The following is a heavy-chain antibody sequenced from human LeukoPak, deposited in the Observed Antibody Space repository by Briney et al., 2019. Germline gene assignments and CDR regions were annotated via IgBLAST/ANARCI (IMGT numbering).Heavy chain of an antibody. Sequence: NSSETLSLTCTVSGYSISTGYYWSWIRQPPGKGLEWIGYIYYSGSTNYNPSLKSRVTISVDTSKNQFSLKLSSVTAADTAVYYCARAYCSGGSCPSVGWYYYDSSGYYDAFDIWGQGTMVTVSS. V-gene: IGHV4-61*01. CDR2: IYYSGST. D-gene: IGHD3-22*01. CDR3: ARAYCSGGSCPSVGWYYYDSSGYYDAFDI. J-gene: IGHJ3*02. CDR1: GYSISTGYY.